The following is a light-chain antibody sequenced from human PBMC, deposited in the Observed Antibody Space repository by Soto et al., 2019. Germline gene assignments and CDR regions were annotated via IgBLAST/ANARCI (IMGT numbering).Light chain of an antibody. CDR2: EDT. V-gene: IGLV6-57*04. CDR1: GGSIASGL. CDR3: QSSENDMWV. J-gene: IGLJ3*02. Sequence: NFMLTQPHSVSESPGRTVTISCSRSGGSIASGLVQWYQVRPGSGPTTVISEDTQRPSGVPDRFSGSIDSSSNSASLTISGLKPEDEADYYCQSSENDMWVFGGGTKVTVL.